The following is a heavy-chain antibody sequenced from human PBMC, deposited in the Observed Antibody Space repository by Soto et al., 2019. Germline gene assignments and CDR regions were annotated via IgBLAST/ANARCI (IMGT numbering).Heavy chain of an antibody. CDR2: ISYDGSNK. V-gene: IGHV3-30-3*01. CDR3: ARDLKDPSIVVVVAATNYYGMDV. J-gene: IGHJ6*02. CDR1: GFTFSSYA. Sequence: GGSLRLSCAASGFTFSSYAMHWVRQAPGKGLEWVAVISYDGSNKYYADSVKGRFTISRDNSKNTLYLQMNSLRAEDTAVYYCARDLKDPSIVVVVAATNYYGMDVWGQGTTVTVSS. D-gene: IGHD2-15*01.